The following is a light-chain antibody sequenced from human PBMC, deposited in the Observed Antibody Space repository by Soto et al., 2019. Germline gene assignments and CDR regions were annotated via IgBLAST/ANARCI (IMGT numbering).Light chain of an antibody. CDR2: DVS. J-gene: IGLJ2*01. V-gene: IGLV2-14*01. Sequence: QSVLTQPASVSGSPGQSITISCTGSSSDIGGYYYVSWYQQHTGQAPKLLIFDVSDRPSGVSNRFSGSKSGNTASLTISGLQTEDEANYYCSSYTGFSTDILFGGGTKLTVL. CDR1: SSDIGGYYY. CDR3: SSYTGFSTDIL.